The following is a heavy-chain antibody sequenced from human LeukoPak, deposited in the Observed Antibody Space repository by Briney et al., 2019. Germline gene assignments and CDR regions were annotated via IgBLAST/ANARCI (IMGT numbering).Heavy chain of an antibody. CDR1: GYTYTSYS. J-gene: IGHJ4*02. Sequence: ASVKVSCKASGYTYTSYSINWVRQAPGQGLEWMGWISTYNGNTNYAQKLQGRVTMTTDTSTSTAYMELRSLRSDDTAVYYCAKDRWRDGSSSFDNWGQGTLVTVSS. V-gene: IGHV1-18*01. D-gene: IGHD6-6*01. CDR3: AKDRWRDGSSSFDN. CDR2: ISTYNGNT.